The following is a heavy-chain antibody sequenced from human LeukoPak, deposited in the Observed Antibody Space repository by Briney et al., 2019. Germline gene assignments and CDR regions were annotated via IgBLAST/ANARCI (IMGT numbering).Heavy chain of an antibody. D-gene: IGHD3-10*01. CDR3: ASYGSGSYSQGGKDFDY. CDR2: INPNSGGT. CDR1: GYTFTGYY. V-gene: IGHV1-2*02. J-gene: IGHJ4*02. Sequence: ASVKVSCKASGYTFTGYYMHWVRQAPGQGLEWMGWINPNSGGTNYAQKFQGRVTMTRDTSISTAYMELSRLRSDDTAVYYCASYGSGSYSQGGKDFDYWGQGTLVTVSS.